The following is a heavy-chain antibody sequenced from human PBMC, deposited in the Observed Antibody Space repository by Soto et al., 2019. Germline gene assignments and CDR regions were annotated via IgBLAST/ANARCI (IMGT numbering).Heavy chain of an antibody. V-gene: IGHV3-66*01. D-gene: IGHD2-15*01. Sequence: EVQLVESGGDLVQPGGSLRLSCAASGVTVSNNFMSWVRQAPGKGLEWVSIISSGGGTQYADSVTGRFTISRDNYKNTVYLHMNSLRVEDTAVYYCARNVAVAALGYWGQGTLVTVSS. CDR2: ISSGGGT. J-gene: IGHJ4*02. CDR3: ARNVAVAALGY. CDR1: GVTVSNNF.